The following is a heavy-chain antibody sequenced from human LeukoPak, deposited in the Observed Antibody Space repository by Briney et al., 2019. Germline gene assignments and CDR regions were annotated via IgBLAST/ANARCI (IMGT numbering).Heavy chain of an antibody. V-gene: IGHV3-7*03. D-gene: IGHD3-22*01. CDR1: GFTFSSYW. J-gene: IGHJ4*02. Sequence: GGSLRLSCAASGFTFSSYWMSWVRQAPGKGLEWVGNIHKDGRVMFYAASVKGRFTISKDNAKNSLYLDMNSLRDEDTAIYYCASSHDSSGNDWGQGTLVTVTS. CDR2: IHKDGRVM. CDR3: ASSHDSSGND.